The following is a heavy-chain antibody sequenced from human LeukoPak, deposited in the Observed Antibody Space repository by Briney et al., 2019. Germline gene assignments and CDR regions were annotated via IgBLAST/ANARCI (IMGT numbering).Heavy chain of an antibody. CDR1: GFTFSNYW. Sequence: GGSLRLSCAASGFTFSNYWMHWVRQAPGKGLVWVSHINSDGSSTSHADSVKGRFTISRDNARNTLFLEMNGLRAEDTGVYYCARDSGGYFGMDVWGQGTTVTVSS. V-gene: IGHV3-74*01. D-gene: IGHD2-15*01. J-gene: IGHJ6*02. CDR2: INSDGSST. CDR3: ARDSGGYFGMDV.